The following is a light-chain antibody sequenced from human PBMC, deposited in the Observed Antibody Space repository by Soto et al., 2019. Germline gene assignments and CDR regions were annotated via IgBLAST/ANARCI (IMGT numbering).Light chain of an antibody. J-gene: IGLJ3*02. V-gene: IGLV2-23*02. CDR1: SSDVGGYDL. CDR3: CSYAGSRTFV. CDR2: EDT. Sequence: QSVLTQPASVSGSPGQSITISCTGTSSDVGGYDLVSWYQQHPGKAPKLMIFEDTARPSGISNRFSGSKSGDTASLTISRLQAEDEAHYYCCSYAGSRTFVFGGGTKVTV.